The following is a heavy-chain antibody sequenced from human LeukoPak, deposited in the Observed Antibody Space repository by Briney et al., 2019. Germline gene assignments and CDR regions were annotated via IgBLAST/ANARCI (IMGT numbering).Heavy chain of an antibody. CDR1: GFTFSSYA. V-gene: IGHV3-23*01. Sequence: GGSLRLSCAASGFTFSSYAMSWVRQAPGKGLEWVSAISGSGGSTYYADSVKGRFTISRDNSKNTLYLQMNSLRAEDTAVYYCANYPNYGSGSYHDYYYMDVWGKGTTVTVSS. J-gene: IGHJ6*03. CDR2: ISGSGGST. CDR3: ANYPNYGSGSYHDYYYMDV. D-gene: IGHD3-10*01.